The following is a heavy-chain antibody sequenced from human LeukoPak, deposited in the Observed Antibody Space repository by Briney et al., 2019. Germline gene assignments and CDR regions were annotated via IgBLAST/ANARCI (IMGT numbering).Heavy chain of an antibody. J-gene: IGHJ4*02. V-gene: IGHV3-23*01. CDR2: ISGSASSI. CDR3: AKTNLEYSVRSRDY. Sequence: PGGSLRLSCAASGFKFSSFAMNWVRQAPGKGLEWVSSISGSASSIYYADSVKGRFTVSRDSSKNTLFLQMNSLTAEDTAIYYCAKTNLEYSVRSRDYWGQGTLVTVSS. D-gene: IGHD6-6*01. CDR1: GFKFSSFA.